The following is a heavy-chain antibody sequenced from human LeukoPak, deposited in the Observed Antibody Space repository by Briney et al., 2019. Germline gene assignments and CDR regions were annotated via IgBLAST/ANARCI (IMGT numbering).Heavy chain of an antibody. CDR3: AKVNMVRGVIYYFDY. J-gene: IGHJ4*02. D-gene: IGHD3-10*01. Sequence: GGSLRLSCAASGFTSDDYAMHWVRQAPGKGLEWVSGISWNSGSIGYADPVKGRFTISRDNAKNSLYLQMNSLRAEDTALYYCAKVNMVRGVIYYFDYWGQGTLVTVSS. CDR1: GFTSDDYA. CDR2: ISWNSGSI. V-gene: IGHV3-9*02.